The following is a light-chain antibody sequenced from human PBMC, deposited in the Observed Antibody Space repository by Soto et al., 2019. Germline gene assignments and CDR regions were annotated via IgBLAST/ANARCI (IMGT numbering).Light chain of an antibody. CDR3: SSSTSRSTLV. J-gene: IGLJ1*01. CDR1: SSDAGGYNY. Sequence: QSALTQPASVSGSPGQSITISCTGTSSDAGGYNYVSWYQQHPGKAPKLMIYEVTNRPSGVSNRFSGSKSGNTASLTISGLQAEDEADYYCSSSTSRSTLVFGTGTKVTVL. CDR2: EVT. V-gene: IGLV2-14*01.